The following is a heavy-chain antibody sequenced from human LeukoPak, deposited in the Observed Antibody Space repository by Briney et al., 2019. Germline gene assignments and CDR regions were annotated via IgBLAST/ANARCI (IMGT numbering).Heavy chain of an antibody. CDR1: GYTLTELS. Sequence: GASVKVSCKVSGYTLTELSMHWVRQAPGKGLEWMGGFDPEDGEAIYAQKFQGRVTMTEDTSTDTAYMELSSLRSEDTAVYYCATGTRYSGSYYNAFDIWGQGTMVTVSS. CDR2: FDPEDGEA. V-gene: IGHV1-24*01. D-gene: IGHD1-26*01. CDR3: ATGTRYSGSYYNAFDI. J-gene: IGHJ3*02.